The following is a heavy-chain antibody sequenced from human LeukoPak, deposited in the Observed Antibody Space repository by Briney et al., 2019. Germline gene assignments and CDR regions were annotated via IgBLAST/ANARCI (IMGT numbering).Heavy chain of an antibody. J-gene: IGHJ6*02. Sequence: ASVKVSCKASGGTFSSYTISWVRQAPGQGLEWMGRIIPILGIANYAQRFQGRVTITADKSTSTAYMGLSSLRSEDTAVYYCARGDSIYYYGMDVWGQGTTVTVSS. CDR3: ARGDSIYYYGMDV. V-gene: IGHV1-69*02. D-gene: IGHD3-10*01. CDR2: IIPILGIA. CDR1: GGTFSSYT.